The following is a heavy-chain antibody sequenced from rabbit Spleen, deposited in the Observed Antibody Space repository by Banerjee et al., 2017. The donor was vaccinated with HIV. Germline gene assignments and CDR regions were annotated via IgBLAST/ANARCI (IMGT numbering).Heavy chain of an antibody. J-gene: IGHJ4*01. V-gene: IGHV1S45*01. Sequence: QEQLVESGGGLVQPEGSLTLTCTASGFSFSSSYYMCWVRQAPAKGLEWIGCMNTGSSGSTYYASWAKGRFTISKTSSTTVTLQMTSLTAADTAIYFCGRAYGAGIGYCNLWGQGTLVTVS. CDR1: GFSFSSSYY. CDR3: GRAYGAGIGYCNL. CDR2: MNTGSSGST. D-gene: IGHD1-1*01.